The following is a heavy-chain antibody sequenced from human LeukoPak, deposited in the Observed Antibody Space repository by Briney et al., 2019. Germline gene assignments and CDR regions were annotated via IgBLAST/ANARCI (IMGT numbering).Heavy chain of an antibody. CDR2: IYTSGST. J-gene: IGHJ3*02. V-gene: IGHV4-4*07. CDR3: ARGLGYYYDSSGYYYEGHDAFDI. Sequence: PSETLSLTCTVSGGSISSYYWSWIRQPAGKGLEWIGRIYTSGSTNYNPSLKSRVTMSVDTSKNQFSLKLSSVTAADTAVYYCARGLGYYYDSSGYYYEGHDAFDIWGQGTMVTVSS. D-gene: IGHD3-22*01. CDR1: GGSISSYY.